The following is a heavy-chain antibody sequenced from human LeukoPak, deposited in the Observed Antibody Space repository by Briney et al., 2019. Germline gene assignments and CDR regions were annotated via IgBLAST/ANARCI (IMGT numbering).Heavy chain of an antibody. J-gene: IGHJ4*02. CDR2: LTGSGGST. V-gene: IGHV3-23*01. Sequence: QPGGSLRLSCAASGFTFSSYGTNWVRQAPGKGLEWVSTLTGSGGSTYYAGSVKGRFTISRDNSKNTLYLQMNSLRAEDTAIYYCAKDYDFWSGYYWYYFDYWGQGTLVTVSS. D-gene: IGHD3-3*01. CDR1: GFTFSSYG. CDR3: AKDYDFWSGYYWYYFDY.